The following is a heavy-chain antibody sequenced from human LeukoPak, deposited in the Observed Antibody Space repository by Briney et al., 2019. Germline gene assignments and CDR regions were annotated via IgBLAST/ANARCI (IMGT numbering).Heavy chain of an antibody. J-gene: IGHJ5*02. CDR1: GFTFSNAW. V-gene: IGHV3-15*01. CDR3: TPRVSYCSGGSCYSEWFDP. Sequence: GGSLRLSCAASGFTFSNAWMSWVRQAPGKGLEWVGRIKSKTDGGTTDYAAPVKGRFTISRDDSKNTLYLQMNSLKTEDTAVYYCTPRVSYCSGGSCYSEWFDPWGQGTLVTVSS. D-gene: IGHD2-15*01. CDR2: IKSKTDGGTT.